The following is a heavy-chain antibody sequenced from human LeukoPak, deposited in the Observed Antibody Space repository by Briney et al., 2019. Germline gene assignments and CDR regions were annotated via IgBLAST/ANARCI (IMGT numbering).Heavy chain of an antibody. CDR3: ARGGGTYDSSGPLGH. CDR2: LSGSGGTT. CDR1: GFTFSSYT. Sequence: PGGSLRLSCAASGFTFSSYTMNWVRQAPGKGLEWVSTLSGSGGTTYYADSVKGRFTISRDNSKNTLYLQMNSLTAEDTAIYHCARGGGTYDSSGPLGHWGQGTLVTVSS. D-gene: IGHD3-22*01. V-gene: IGHV3-23*01. J-gene: IGHJ4*02.